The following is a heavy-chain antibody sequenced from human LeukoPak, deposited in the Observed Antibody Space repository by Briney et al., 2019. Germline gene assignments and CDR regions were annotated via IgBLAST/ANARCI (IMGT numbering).Heavy chain of an antibody. Sequence: GASVKVSCKASGYTFTGYYMHWVRQAPGQGLGWMGWINPNSGGTNYAQKFQGRVTMTRDTSISTAYMELSRLRSDDTAVYYCARDLGLDYYDSSGYYYYWGQGTLVTVSS. CDR2: INPNSGGT. CDR3: ARDLGLDYYDSSGYYYY. V-gene: IGHV1-2*02. D-gene: IGHD3-22*01. J-gene: IGHJ4*02. CDR1: GYTFTGYY.